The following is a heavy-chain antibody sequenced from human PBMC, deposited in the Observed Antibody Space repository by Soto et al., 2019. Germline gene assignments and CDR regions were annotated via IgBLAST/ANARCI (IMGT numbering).Heavy chain of an antibody. CDR2: VNPILSMS. D-gene: IGHD3-10*01. Sequence: QVQLVQSGAEVKRPGSSVKVSCKASGDTFSFYSINWVRQAPGLGLEWMGRVNPILSMSNYSHMFQGRVTITAHNSTSTAYMELSGLRSEDTSMYYCATTYGSGYPAFDYWGQGALVTVSS. V-gene: IGHV1-69*04. J-gene: IGHJ4*02. CDR3: ATTYGSGYPAFDY. CDR1: GDTFSFYS.